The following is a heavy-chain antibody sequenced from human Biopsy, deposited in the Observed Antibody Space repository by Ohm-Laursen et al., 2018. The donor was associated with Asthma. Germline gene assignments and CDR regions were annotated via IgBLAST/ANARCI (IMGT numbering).Heavy chain of an antibody. CDR2: IWYDGRKK. CDR3: ARKVAARGGMGV. D-gene: IGHD6-6*01. Sequence: SLRLSCAASGITFSTYGMHWVRQAPGKGLEWVSFIWYDGRKKTYADSVKGRFTISRDNSKNTLYLQMNSLRAEDTAVYYCARKVAARGGMGVWGQGTTVTVSS. J-gene: IGHJ6*02. V-gene: IGHV3-33*01. CDR1: GITFSTYG.